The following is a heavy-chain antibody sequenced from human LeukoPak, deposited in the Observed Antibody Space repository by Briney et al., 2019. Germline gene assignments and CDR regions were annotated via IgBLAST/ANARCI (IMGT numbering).Heavy chain of an antibody. CDR3: ARAARKYSGRPPANYYYYYGMDV. J-gene: IGHJ6*02. CDR2: IYYSGST. D-gene: IGHD1-26*01. Sequence: SETLSLTCTVSGGSISSSSYYWGWIRQPPGKGLEWIGSIYYSGSTYYNPSLKSRVTKSVDTSKNQFSLKLSSVTAADTAVYYCARAARKYSGRPPANYYYYYGMDVWGQGTTVTVSS. CDR1: GGSISSSSYY. V-gene: IGHV4-39*07.